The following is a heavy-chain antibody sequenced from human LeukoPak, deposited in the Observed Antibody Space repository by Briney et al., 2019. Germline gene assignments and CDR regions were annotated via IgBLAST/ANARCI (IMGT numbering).Heavy chain of an antibody. CDR2: ISSSGTTI. D-gene: IGHD2-15*01. J-gene: IGHJ4*02. V-gene: IGHV3-48*03. CDR1: GFTFSNYA. Sequence: PGGSLRLSCAASGFTFSNYAMNWVRQAPGKGLEWVSYISSSGTTIYYAERRFTISRDNAKNSLYLLMNSLRAEDTAIYYCARGYCSGGSCYGGDYWGQGTLVTVSS. CDR3: ARGYCSGGSCYGGDY.